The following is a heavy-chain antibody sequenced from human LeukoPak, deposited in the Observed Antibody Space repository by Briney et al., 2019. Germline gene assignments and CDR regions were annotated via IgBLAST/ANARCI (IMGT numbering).Heavy chain of an antibody. J-gene: IGHJ4*02. CDR3: ARAPLGYCSGGSCYDLDY. V-gene: IGHV3-21*01. D-gene: IGHD2-15*01. CDR2: ISSSSSYI. Sequence: GGSLRLSCAASGFTFRSYSMNWVRQAPGKGLEWVSSISSSSSYIYYADSVKGRFTISRDNAKNSLYLQMNSLRAEDTAVYYCARAPLGYCSGGSCYDLDYWGQGTLVTVSS. CDR1: GFTFRSYS.